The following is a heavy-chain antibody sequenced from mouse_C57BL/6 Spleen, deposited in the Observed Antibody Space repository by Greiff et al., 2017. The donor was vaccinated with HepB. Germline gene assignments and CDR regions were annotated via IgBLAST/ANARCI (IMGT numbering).Heavy chain of an antibody. D-gene: IGHD2-3*01. CDR2: IYPGSGNT. Sequence: VQLQQSGAELVRPGASVKLSCKASGYTFTDYYINWVKQRPGQGLEWIARIYPGSGNTYYNEKFKGKATLTAEKSSSTAYMQLSSLTSEASAVYFCARGDGYRFWFAYWGQGTLVTVSA. CDR1: GYTFTDYY. V-gene: IGHV1-76*01. CDR3: ARGDGYRFWFAY. J-gene: IGHJ3*01.